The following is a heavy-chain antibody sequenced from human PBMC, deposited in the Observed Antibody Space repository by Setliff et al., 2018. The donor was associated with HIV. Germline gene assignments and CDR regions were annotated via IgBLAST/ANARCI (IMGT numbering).Heavy chain of an antibody. J-gene: IGHJ4*02. CDR3: ARLGPGPMFRTNFDY. D-gene: IGHD3-10*01. Sequence: PGESLKISCKGSGYSLTNYWIGWVRQMPGKGLEWMGIINPGDSETRYNPPFQGQVTISADKSITTAYLQWSGLKASDTAIYYCARLGPGPMFRTNFDYWGQGTQVTVSS. CDR1: GYSLTNYW. CDR2: INPGDSET. V-gene: IGHV5-51*01.